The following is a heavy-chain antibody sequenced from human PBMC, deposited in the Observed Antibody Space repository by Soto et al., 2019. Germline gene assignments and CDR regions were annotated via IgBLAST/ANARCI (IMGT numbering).Heavy chain of an antibody. D-gene: IGHD6-19*01. J-gene: IGHJ6*02. Sequence: QVQLVQSGAEVKKPGSSVKVSCKVSGGTFSNYAIDWVRLAPGHGLEWMGGIVPIFGTTYYTQKFQGRATISADDSTTTAYLEMSRLRAEDTAIYYWARVEAVAGLYNYHGLDVWGQGTAVSVSS. CDR1: GGTFSNYA. V-gene: IGHV1-69*12. CDR3: ARVEAVAGLYNYHGLDV. CDR2: IVPIFGTT.